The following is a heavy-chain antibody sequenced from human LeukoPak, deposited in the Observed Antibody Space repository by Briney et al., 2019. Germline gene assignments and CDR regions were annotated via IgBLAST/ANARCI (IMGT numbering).Heavy chain of an antibody. J-gene: IGHJ6*02. D-gene: IGHD2-2*02. CDR2: MYSGGTT. CDR3: ARGAYPHYYAMDV. CDR1: GFTVSSNY. V-gene: IGHV3-53*01. Sequence: GGSLRPSCGASGFTVSSNYMSWVRQAPGKGLEWVSAMYSGGTTNYADSAKGRFTISRDNSKNTVDLQMSSLRDEDTAVYYCARGAYPHYYAMDVWGQGTTVTVSS.